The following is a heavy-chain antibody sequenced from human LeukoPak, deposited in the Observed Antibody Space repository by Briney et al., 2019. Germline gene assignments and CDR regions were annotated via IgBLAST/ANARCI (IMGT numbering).Heavy chain of an antibody. CDR2: IYYSGST. CDR1: GGSISSGGYY. V-gene: IGHV4-31*03. CDR3: ASGQAGTVYYGMDV. D-gene: IGHD6-13*01. J-gene: IGHJ6*02. Sequence: PSETLSLTCTVSGGSISSGGYYWSWIRQHPGKGLEWIGYIYYSGSTYYNPSLKSRVTISVDTSKNQFSLKLSSVTAADTAVYYCASGQAGTVYYGMDVWGQGTTVTVSS.